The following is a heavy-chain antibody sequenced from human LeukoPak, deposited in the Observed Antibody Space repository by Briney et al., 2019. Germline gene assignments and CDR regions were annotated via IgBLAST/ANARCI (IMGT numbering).Heavy chain of an antibody. J-gene: IGHJ6*02. CDR3: AGERITMVRGVIITVGMDV. Sequence: PGGSLRLSCAASGFTFSSYSMNSVRQAPGKGLEWVSSISSSSSYIYYADSVKGRFTISRDNAKNSLYLQMNSLRAEDTAVYYCAGERITMVRGVIITVGMDVWGQGTTATVSS. CDR1: GFTFSSYS. D-gene: IGHD3-10*01. V-gene: IGHV3-21*01. CDR2: ISSSSSYI.